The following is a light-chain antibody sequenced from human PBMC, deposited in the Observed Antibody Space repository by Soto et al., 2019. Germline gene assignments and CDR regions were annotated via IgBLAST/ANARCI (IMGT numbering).Light chain of an antibody. CDR1: QSVSSNY. J-gene: IGKJ3*01. V-gene: IGKV3-20*01. CDR2: GAS. CDR3: QQYGTSPFT. Sequence: EIVLTQSPGTLSLSPGERATLSCRASQSVSSNYLAWYQQKPGQAPRLLIYGASSRATDIPDRFSGSGSGTDFTLTISRLEPEDFAVYYCQQYGTSPFTFGPGTKVDIK.